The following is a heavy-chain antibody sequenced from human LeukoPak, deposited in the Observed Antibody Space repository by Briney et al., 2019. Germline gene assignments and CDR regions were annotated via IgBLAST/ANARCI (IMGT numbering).Heavy chain of an antibody. D-gene: IGHD5-18*01. CDR3: ARGQQLWPIHYFDY. CDR2: IYTSGST. CDR1: GGSISSGSYY. J-gene: IGHJ4*02. V-gene: IGHV4-61*02. Sequence: SETLSLTCTVSGGSISSGSYYWSWIRQPAGKGLEWIGRIYTSGSTNYNPSLKSRVTISVDTSKNQFSLKLSSVTAADTAVYCCARGQQLWPIHYFDYWGQGTLVTVSS.